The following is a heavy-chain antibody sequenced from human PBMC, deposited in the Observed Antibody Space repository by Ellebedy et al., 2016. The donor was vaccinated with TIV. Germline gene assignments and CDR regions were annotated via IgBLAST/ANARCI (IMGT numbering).Heavy chain of an antibody. CDR2: IYSGGST. V-gene: IGHV3-66*01. CDR3: SRDPYQHFGY. D-gene: IGHD2-2*01. CDR1: GFTVSDTY. Sequence: PSETLSLTCAASGFTVSDTYMSWARQAPGKGLEWLSVIYSGGSTYYADSVKGRFTVYRDNSKNILYLQMNSLRAEDTAVYYCSRDPYQHFGYWGQGTLVTVSS. J-gene: IGHJ4*02.